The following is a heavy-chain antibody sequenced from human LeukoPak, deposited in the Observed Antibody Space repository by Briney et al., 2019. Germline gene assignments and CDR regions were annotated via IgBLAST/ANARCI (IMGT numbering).Heavy chain of an antibody. Sequence: SETLSLTCAVYGGSFSGYYWSWIRQPPGKGLEWIGEINHSGSTNYNPSLKSRVTISVDTSKNQFSLKLSSVTAADTAVYYCARWQSSSSGMGYWGQGTLVTVSS. J-gene: IGHJ4*02. CDR3: ARWQSSSSGMGY. CDR1: GGSFSGYY. D-gene: IGHD6-6*01. V-gene: IGHV4-34*01. CDR2: INHSGST.